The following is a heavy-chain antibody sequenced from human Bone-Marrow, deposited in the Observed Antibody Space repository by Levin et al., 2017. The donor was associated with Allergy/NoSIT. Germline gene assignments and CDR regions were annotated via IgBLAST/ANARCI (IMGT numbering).Heavy chain of an antibody. V-gene: IGHV1-69*06. Sequence: SVKVSCKASGGTFSSYAISWVRQAPGQGLEWMGGIIPIFGTANYAQKFQGRVMITADKSTSTAYMELSSLRSEDTAVYYCARVVGGYCSSTSCPNWYFDLWGRGTLVTVSS. D-gene: IGHD2-2*01. J-gene: IGHJ2*01. CDR3: ARVVGGYCSSTSCPNWYFDL. CDR1: GGTFSSYA. CDR2: IIPIFGTA.